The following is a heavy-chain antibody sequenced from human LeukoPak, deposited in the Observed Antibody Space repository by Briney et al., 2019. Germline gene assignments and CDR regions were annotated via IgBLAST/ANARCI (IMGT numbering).Heavy chain of an antibody. CDR2: ISYDGSNK. CDR3: ARVSNSKVVPVFDY. V-gene: IGHV3-30*04. CDR1: GLTFSSYA. Sequence: GGSLRLSCAASGLTFSSYAMHWVRQAPGKGLEWVAVISYDGSNKYYADSVKGRFTISRDNSKNTLYLQMNSLRAEDTAVYYCARVSNSKVVPVFDYWGQGTLVTVSS. D-gene: IGHD1/OR15-1a*01. J-gene: IGHJ4*02.